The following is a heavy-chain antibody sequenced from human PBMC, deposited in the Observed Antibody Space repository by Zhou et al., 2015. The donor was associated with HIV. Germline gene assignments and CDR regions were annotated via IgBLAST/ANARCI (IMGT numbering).Heavy chain of an antibody. Sequence: QVQLVQSGAEVKKPGSSVKVSCKASGGSFGTTTFNWVRQAPGQGLEWMGRVIPILRTPNFAQKFRDRVAITADKSTTTAFMELSSLRYEDTAVYYCALNGRWFRELLLLDYWGRGNPSVTVSS. V-gene: IGHV1-69*08. CDR3: ALNGRWFRELLLLDY. CDR1: GGSFGTTT. CDR2: VIPILRTP. J-gene: IGHJ4*02. D-gene: IGHD3-10*01.